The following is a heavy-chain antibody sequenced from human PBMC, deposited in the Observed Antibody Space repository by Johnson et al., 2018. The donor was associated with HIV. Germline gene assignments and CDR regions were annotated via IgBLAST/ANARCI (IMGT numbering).Heavy chain of an antibody. CDR3: AKDQPHRIGGGTEKLAFDI. CDR2: IKQDGSEK. D-gene: IGHD1-26*01. Sequence: VQLVESGGGLVQPGGSLRLSCAASGFTFSSYWMSWVRQAPGKGLEWVANIKQDGSEKYYVDSVKGRFTISRDNSKNTLYLQMNSLRAEDTAVYYCAKDQPHRIGGGTEKLAFDIWGQGTLVTVSS. CDR1: GFTFSSYW. J-gene: IGHJ3*02. V-gene: IGHV3-7*01.